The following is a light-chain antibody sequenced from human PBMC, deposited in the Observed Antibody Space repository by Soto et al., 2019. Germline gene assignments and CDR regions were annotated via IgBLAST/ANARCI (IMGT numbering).Light chain of an antibody. V-gene: IGKV3-20*01. CDR1: QSVSKTF. CDR3: QQYGSSPPLT. CDR2: GAS. J-gene: IGKJ4*01. Sequence: EIVLTQAPGTLSLSPGERATVSCRASQSVSKTFLAWYQHKRGQAPRLLIYGASSRAPGIPDRFSGSGSGTDFTLTISRLEPEDFAVYYCQQYGSSPPLTFGGGTKVEIK.